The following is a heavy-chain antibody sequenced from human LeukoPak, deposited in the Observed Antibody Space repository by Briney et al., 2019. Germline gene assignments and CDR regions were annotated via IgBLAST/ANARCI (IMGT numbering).Heavy chain of an antibody. J-gene: IGHJ3*02. CDR1: GFTFDTIA. CDR3: AKDRFTAPGNIHVFDT. CDR2: ISGSGGST. D-gene: IGHD6-13*01. Sequence: GGSLRLSCTASGFTFDTIAMSWVRQPLGKGLEWVSAISGSGGSTYYADSVKGRFTISRDNSRNKMFLQMDSLRAGDTAVYYCAKDRFTAPGNIHVFDTWGQGTMVTVSS. V-gene: IGHV3-23*01.